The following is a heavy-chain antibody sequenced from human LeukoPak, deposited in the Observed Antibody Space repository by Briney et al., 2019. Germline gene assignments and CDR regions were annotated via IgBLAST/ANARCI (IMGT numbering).Heavy chain of an antibody. J-gene: IGHJ5*02. Sequence: GASVKVSCKASGYTFTSYGISWVRQAPGQGLEWMGWISAYNGNTNYAQKLQGRVTMTTDTSTSTAYMELRSLRSDDTAVYYCARDVSPLLFRMAAGYNWFDPWGQGTLVTVSS. CDR3: ARDVSPLLFRMAAGYNWFDP. CDR2: ISAYNGNT. V-gene: IGHV1-18*01. D-gene: IGHD6-13*01. CDR1: GYTFTSYG.